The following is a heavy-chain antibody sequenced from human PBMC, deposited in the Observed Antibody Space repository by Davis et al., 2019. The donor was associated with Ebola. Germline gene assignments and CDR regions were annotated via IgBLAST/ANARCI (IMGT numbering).Heavy chain of an antibody. Sequence: SVKVSCKASGGTFSSYAISWVRQAPGQGLEWMGGIIPIFGTANYAQKFQGRVTITADESTSTAYMELSSLRSEDTAVYYCARWGPIVVVPAAIRNYYYYGMDVWGQGTTVTVAS. CDR2: IIPIFGTA. J-gene: IGHJ6*02. D-gene: IGHD2-2*02. V-gene: IGHV1-69*13. CDR3: ARWGPIVVVPAAIRNYYYYGMDV. CDR1: GGTFSSYA.